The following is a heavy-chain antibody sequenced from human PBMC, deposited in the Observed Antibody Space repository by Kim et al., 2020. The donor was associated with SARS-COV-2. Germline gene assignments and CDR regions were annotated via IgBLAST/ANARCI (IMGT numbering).Heavy chain of an antibody. Sequence: TYYADSVKGRFTISRGNSKNTLYLQMNSLRAEDTAVYYCARDPGGDYDYWGQGTLVTVSS. CDR3: ARDPGGDYDY. D-gene: IGHD4-17*01. CDR2: T. J-gene: IGHJ4*02. V-gene: IGHV3-53*01.